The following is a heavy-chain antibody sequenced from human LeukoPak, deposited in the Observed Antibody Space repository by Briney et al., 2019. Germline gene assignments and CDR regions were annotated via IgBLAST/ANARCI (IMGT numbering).Heavy chain of an antibody. J-gene: IGHJ4*02. CDR2: IYSSGDT. CDR3: ARTPGYCSGTSCYIGY. Sequence: TSETLSLTCTVSGGSISSDDYYWSWIRQHPGKGLEWIGYIYSSGDTYYNPSLKSRVTKSVDTSKNQFSLRLSSVTAADTAVYYCARTPGYCSGTSCYIGYWGQGTLVTVSS. CDR1: GGSISSDDYY. D-gene: IGHD2-2*02. V-gene: IGHV4-30-4*08.